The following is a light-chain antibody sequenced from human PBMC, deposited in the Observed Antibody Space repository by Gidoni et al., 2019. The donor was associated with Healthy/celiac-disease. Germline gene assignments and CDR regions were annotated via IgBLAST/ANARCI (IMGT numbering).Light chain of an antibody. Sequence: SDELTQPPPVSVSPGQTARITCSGDALPKQYAYWYQQKPGQAPVLVIYKDSERPSGIPERFSGSSSGTTVTLTISGVQAEDEADYYCQSADSSGTPPVVFGGGTKLTVL. CDR2: KDS. CDR1: ALPKQY. V-gene: IGLV3-25*03. CDR3: QSADSSGTPPVV. J-gene: IGLJ2*01.